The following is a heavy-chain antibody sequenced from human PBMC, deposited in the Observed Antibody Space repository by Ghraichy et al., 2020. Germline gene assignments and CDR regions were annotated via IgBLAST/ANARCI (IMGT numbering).Heavy chain of an antibody. CDR1: GFTFSDYG. Sequence: GGSLRLSCAASGFTFSDYGMSWVRQAPGKGLEWLSYISSISRTIYYADSLRGRFTISRDNAKNSLFLQMNSLRAEDTAVYYCARGINYDGSGSYYITWFDPWGQGTLVTVSS. CDR2: ISSISRTI. V-gene: IGHV3-48*01. D-gene: IGHD3-10*01. J-gene: IGHJ5*02. CDR3: ARGINYDGSGSYYITWFDP.